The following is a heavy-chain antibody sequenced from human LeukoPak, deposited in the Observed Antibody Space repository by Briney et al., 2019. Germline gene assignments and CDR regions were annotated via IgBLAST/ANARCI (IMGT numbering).Heavy chain of an antibody. J-gene: IGHJ5*02. Sequence: GESLKISCKGSGYDFTTYWIAWVRQMPGKGLEWMGIIYPGDSDTRYNPSFQGQVTISADTSINAAYLQWSSLRASDTAIYYCTRRGRAPSNWFDPWGQGTLVTVSS. V-gene: IGHV5-51*01. D-gene: IGHD2-8*01. CDR2: IYPGDSDT. CDR3: TRRGRAPSNWFDP. CDR1: GYDFTTYW.